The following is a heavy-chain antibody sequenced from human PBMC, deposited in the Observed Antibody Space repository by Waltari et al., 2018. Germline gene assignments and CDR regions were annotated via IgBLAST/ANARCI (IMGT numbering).Heavy chain of an antibody. CDR3: ASYTPYGSGSYYNSDY. Sequence: QVQLVQSGAEVTKPGSSVKVSCKASGGTFSSYAISWVRQAPGQGLEWMGGIIPILGIANYAQKFQGRVTITADESTSTAYMELSSLRSEDTAVYYCASYTPYGSGSYYNSDYWGQGTLVTVSS. V-gene: IGHV1-69*04. J-gene: IGHJ4*02. D-gene: IGHD3-10*01. CDR2: IIPILGIA. CDR1: GGTFSSYA.